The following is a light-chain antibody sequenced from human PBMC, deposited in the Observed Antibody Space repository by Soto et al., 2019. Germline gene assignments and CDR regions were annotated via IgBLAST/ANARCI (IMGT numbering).Light chain of an antibody. J-gene: IGLJ3*02. CDR2: STN. CDR1: SGSVFTSYY. V-gene: IGLV8-61*01. CDR3: VLYIGSGIWV. Sequence: QTVVTQEPTLSVSPGGTATLTCGLSSGSVFTSYYPSWIQQTPGQAPRTLIHSTNTRSSGVPDRFSGSILGNKAALTITGAQADDESDYYCVLYIGSGIWVFGGATKLTVL.